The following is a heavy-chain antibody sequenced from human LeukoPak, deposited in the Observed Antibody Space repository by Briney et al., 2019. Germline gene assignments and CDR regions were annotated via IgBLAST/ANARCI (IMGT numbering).Heavy chain of an antibody. J-gene: IGHJ3*02. D-gene: IGHD6-19*01. CDR3: ARDYSSGWYGLGAFDI. V-gene: IGHV3-21*01. CDR1: RFTFSSYR. Sequence: KSGGSLRLSCAASRFTFSSYRMNWLRQAPGKGLEWVSSISSSSSYIYYADSVKGRFTISRDNAKNSLYLQMNSLRAEDTAVYYCARDYSSGWYGLGAFDIWGQGTMVTVSS. CDR2: ISSSSSYI.